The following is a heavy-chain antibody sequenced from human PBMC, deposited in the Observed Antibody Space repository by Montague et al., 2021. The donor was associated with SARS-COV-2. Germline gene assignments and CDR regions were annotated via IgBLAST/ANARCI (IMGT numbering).Heavy chain of an antibody. CDR2: IKEDGSER. CDR3: AREYFDNSGMGHY. Sequence: SLRLSCAASGFTFSSYWMSWVRQAPGKGLEWVANIKEDGSERKYLGSVKGRFTISRDNAKDSLYLQMNSLRAEDTAVYYCAREYFDNSGMGHYWGQGTLVTVSS. D-gene: IGHD3-22*01. CDR1: GFTFSSYW. V-gene: IGHV3-7*01. J-gene: IGHJ4*02.